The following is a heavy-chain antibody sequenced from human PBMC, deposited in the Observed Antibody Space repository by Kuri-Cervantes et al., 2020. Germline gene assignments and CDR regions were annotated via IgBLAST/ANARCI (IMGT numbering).Heavy chain of an antibody. D-gene: IGHD1-26*01. V-gene: IGHV1-69*06. CDR3: ARTSSIVEDTWWFDP. Sequence: SVKVSCKTSTDTFSTYTIHWVRQAPGQGLEWLGGIIPTFSTTHYAQKFRDRIALTADKSTSTAYMELSRLRSEDTAIYYCARTSSIVEDTWWFDPWGQGTLVTVSS. J-gene: IGHJ5*02. CDR2: IIPTFSTT. CDR1: TDTFSTYT.